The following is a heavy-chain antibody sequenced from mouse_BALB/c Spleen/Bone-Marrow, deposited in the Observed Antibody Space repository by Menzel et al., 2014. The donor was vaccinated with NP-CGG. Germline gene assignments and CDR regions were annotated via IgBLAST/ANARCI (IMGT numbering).Heavy chain of an antibody. D-gene: IGHD1-2*01. CDR3: ARIHYYGRAWFAY. CDR1: GFNIKDTY. CDR2: IDPANGNT. V-gene: IGHV14-3*02. Sequence: VQLQQSGAELVKPRASVKLSCTASGFNIKDTYMHWVKQRPEQGLEWIGRIDPANGNTKYDPKFQGKATITADTSSNTAYLQLSSLTSEDTAVYYCARIHYYGRAWFAYWGQGTLVTVSA. J-gene: IGHJ3*01.